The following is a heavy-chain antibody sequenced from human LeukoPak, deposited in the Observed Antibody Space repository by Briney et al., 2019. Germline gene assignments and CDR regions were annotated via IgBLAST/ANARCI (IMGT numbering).Heavy chain of an antibody. D-gene: IGHD3-22*01. CDR2: IVVGSGNT. J-gene: IGHJ3*02. V-gene: IGHV1-58*02. Sequence: GASVKVSCKASGFTFTRPAMQWVRQARGQRLEWIGWIVVGSGNTNYAQKFQERVTITRDMSTSTAYMELSSLRSEDTAVYFCAAADYYDSSGYYPYAFLIWGQGTMVTVSS. CDR1: GFTFTRPA. CDR3: AAADYYDSSGYYPYAFLI.